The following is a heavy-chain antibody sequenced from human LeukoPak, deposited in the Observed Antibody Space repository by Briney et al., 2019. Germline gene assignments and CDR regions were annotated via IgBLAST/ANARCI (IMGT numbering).Heavy chain of an antibody. Sequence: GGSLRLSCAASGFTFHSYAMHWVRQAPGKGLEWVAVIWYDGSNKYYADSVKGRFTISRDNSKNTLYLQMNSLRAEDTAVYYCARAGYCSGGTCVYYFDYWGQGTLVTFSS. CDR3: ARAGYCSGGTCVYYFDY. D-gene: IGHD2-15*01. CDR2: IWYDGSNK. V-gene: IGHV3-33*01. J-gene: IGHJ4*02. CDR1: GFTFHSYA.